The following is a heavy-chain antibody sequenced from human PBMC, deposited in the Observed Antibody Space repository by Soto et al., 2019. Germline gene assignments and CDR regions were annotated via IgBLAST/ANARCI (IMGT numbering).Heavy chain of an antibody. CDR2: IYWDDDK. CDR1: GFSLSTSGVG. CDR3: AHRPRWGSGDAFDI. D-gene: IGHD3-16*01. V-gene: IGHV2-5*02. Sequence: QITLKESGPTLVKPTQTLTLTCTFSGFSLSTSGVGVGWFRQPPGNALEWLALIYWDDDKRYSPSLKSRLTITKDTSKNQVVLTMTNMDPVDTATYYCAHRPRWGSGDAFDIWGQGTMVTVSS. J-gene: IGHJ3*02.